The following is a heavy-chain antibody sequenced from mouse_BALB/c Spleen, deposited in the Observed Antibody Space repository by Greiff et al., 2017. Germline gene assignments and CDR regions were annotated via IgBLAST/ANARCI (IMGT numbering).Heavy chain of an antibody. V-gene: IGHV5-6-4*01. Sequence: EVKVVESGGGLVKPGGSLKLSCAASGFTFSSYTMSWVRQTPEKRLEWVATISSGGSYTYYPDSVKGRFTISGDNDKNTLYLQMSSLKSEDTAMYYCTREESSGPSMDAWGEGTSVTVSS. CDR2: ISSGGSYT. J-gene: IGHJ4*01. D-gene: IGHD3-1*01. CDR3: TREESSGPSMDA. CDR1: GFTFSSYT.